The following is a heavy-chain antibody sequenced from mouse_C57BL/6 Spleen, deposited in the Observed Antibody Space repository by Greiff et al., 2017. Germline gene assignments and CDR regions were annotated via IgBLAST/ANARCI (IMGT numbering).Heavy chain of an antibody. J-gene: IGHJ4*01. D-gene: IGHD1-1*01. V-gene: IGHV5-4*01. Sequence: EVQRVESGGGLVKPGGSLKLSCAASGFTFSSYAMSWVRQTPEKRLEWVATISDGGSYTYYPDNVKGRFTISRDNAKNNLYLQMSQLKSEDTAMYYCARVRPTGRAMDYWGQGTSVTVSS. CDR2: ISDGGSYT. CDR3: ARVRPTGRAMDY. CDR1: GFTFSSYA.